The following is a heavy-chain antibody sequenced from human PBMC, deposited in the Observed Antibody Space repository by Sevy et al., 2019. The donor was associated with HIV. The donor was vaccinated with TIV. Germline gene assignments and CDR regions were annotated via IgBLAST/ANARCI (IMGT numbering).Heavy chain of an antibody. Sequence: GGSLRLSCGGSGFTFSSYWMSWVRQAPGKGLEWVANIKKDGSERYYVDSVKGRFTISRDNAKKSLYLQMHSLRTEDTAMYYCARDCSSSTCLWGLDVWGQGTTVTVSS. V-gene: IGHV3-7*03. CDR2: IKKDGSER. J-gene: IGHJ6*02. CDR1: GFTFSSYW. D-gene: IGHD2-2*01. CDR3: ARDCSSSTCLWGLDV.